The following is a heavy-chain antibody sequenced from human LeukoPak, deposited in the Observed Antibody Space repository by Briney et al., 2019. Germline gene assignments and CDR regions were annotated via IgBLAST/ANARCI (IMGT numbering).Heavy chain of an antibody. Sequence: PSETLSLTCAVYGGSFSGYYWSWTRQPPGKGLEWIGEINHSGSTNYNPSLKSRVTISVDTSKNQFSLKLSSVTAADTAVYYCARAVGGDGSGSLWGPGTLVTVPS. CDR1: GGSFSGYY. CDR3: ARAVGGDGSGSL. V-gene: IGHV4-34*01. CDR2: INHSGST. D-gene: IGHD3-10*01. J-gene: IGHJ4*02.